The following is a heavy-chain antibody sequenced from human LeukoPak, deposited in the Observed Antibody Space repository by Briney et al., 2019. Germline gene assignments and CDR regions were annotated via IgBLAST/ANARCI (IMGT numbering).Heavy chain of an antibody. D-gene: IGHD3/OR15-3a*01. CDR3: ARMSRFSWTPYYFDY. V-gene: IGHV4-59*01. CDR1: GDSISSFY. J-gene: IGHJ4*02. CDR2: IYHNGIT. Sequence: PSETPSLTCTVSGDSISSFYWSWIRQPPGKGLEWIGYIYHNGITNYNPFLKSRVTISIDTSKTQFSLKLSSVTAADTAVYYCARMSRFSWTPYYFDYWSQGTLVIVSS.